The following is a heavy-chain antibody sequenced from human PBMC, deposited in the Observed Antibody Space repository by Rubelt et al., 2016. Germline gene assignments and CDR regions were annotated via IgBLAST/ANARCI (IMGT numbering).Heavy chain of an antibody. CDR2: ISQGGTT. J-gene: IGHJ6*02. CDR1: GGSFSGYS. Sequence: QVQLQQWGAGLLKPAETLSLTCAVYGGSFSGYSWSWIRLSPGKGLEWIGEISQGGTTNYNPSLKSRVPITSKNQFSLQMNSVTAADTAVYYCARGRGSGSYGGYYCYGVDVWGQGTTVTVSS. D-gene: IGHD1-26*01. V-gene: IGHV4-34*01. CDR3: ARGRGSGSYGGYYCYGVDV.